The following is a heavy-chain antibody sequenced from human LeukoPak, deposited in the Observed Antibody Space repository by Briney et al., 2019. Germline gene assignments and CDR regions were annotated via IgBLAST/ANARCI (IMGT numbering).Heavy chain of an antibody. Sequence: GGSLRLSCAASGFTFSSYAMHWVRQAPGKGLEWVAVISYDASNKYYADSVKGRFTISRDNSKNTLYLQMNSPRAEDTAVYYGARWDSGSEDYYFDYWGQGTLVTVSS. V-gene: IGHV3-30*01. CDR1: GFTFSSYA. D-gene: IGHD1-26*01. CDR3: ARWDSGSEDYYFDY. CDR2: ISYDASNK. J-gene: IGHJ4*02.